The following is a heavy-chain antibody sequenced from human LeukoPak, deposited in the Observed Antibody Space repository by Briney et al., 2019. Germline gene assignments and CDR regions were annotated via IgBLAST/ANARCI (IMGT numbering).Heavy chain of an antibody. CDR1: GFTFSTYS. V-gene: IGHV3-23*01. CDR2: FSASDGRT. Sequence: PGGSLRLSCAASGFTFSTYSMSWVRQAPGRGLEWVSTFSASDGRTFYADSVKGRFTISRDNSKNTLYLQTNSLRAEDTAVYYCAKGEWAGRYFDYWGQGTLVSVSS. J-gene: IGHJ4*02. D-gene: IGHD3-10*01. CDR3: AKGEWAGRYFDY.